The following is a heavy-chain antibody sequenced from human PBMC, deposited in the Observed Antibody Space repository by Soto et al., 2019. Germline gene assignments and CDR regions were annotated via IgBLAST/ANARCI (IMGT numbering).Heavy chain of an antibody. J-gene: IGHJ4*02. CDR3: ASHYDSSGYYYRGLDY. CDR2: IIPIFGTA. CDR1: GGTFSSYA. D-gene: IGHD3-22*01. V-gene: IGHV1-69*12. Sequence: QVQLVQSGAEVKKPGSSVKVSCKASGGTFSSYAISWGRQAPGQGLEWMGGIIPIFGTAEYAQKFQGRVTITADESTSTGNMELSSLRSEDTAVYYCASHYDSSGYYYRGLDYWGQGTLVTVSS.